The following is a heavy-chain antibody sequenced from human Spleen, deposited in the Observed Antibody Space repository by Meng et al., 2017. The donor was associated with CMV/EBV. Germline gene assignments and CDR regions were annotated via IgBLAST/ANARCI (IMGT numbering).Heavy chain of an antibody. CDR3: ARVLWFGELFGWFDP. D-gene: IGHD3-10*01. V-gene: IGHV1-2*02. CDR1: GYTFTGYY. Sequence: QVQVGESGAEGKKPGASVKVSCKASGYTFTGYYMHWVRQAPGQGLGWMGWINPNSGGTNYAQKFQGRVTMTRDTSISTAYMELSRLRSDDTAVYYCARVLWFGELFGWFDPWGQGTLVTVSS. J-gene: IGHJ5*02. CDR2: INPNSGGT.